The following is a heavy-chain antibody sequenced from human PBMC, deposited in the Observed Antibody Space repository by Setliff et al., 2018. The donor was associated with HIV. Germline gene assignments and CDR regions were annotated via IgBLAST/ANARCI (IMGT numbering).Heavy chain of an antibody. CDR2: VKQDGSEQ. CDR3: AREDYYDSMTTNYYYNGMDA. Sequence: GSLRLSCAASGFRFTTCWMSWVRQAPGKGLEWLANVKQDGSEQYYLDSVKGRFTISRDNAKNSLYLQMNSLRAEDTAVYYCAREDYYDSMTTNYYYNGMDAWGQGTTVTVSS. D-gene: IGHD3-22*01. J-gene: IGHJ6*02. V-gene: IGHV3-7*01. CDR1: GFRFTTCW.